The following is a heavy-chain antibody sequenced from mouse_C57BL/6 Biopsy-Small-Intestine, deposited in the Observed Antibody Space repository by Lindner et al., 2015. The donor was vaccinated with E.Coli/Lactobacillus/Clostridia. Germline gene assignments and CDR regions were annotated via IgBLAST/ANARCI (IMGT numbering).Heavy chain of an antibody. D-gene: IGHD3-2*02. J-gene: IGHJ2*01. CDR2: IYPGDGDT. V-gene: IGHV1-82*01. CDR3: TSYQGYYFDY. CDR1: GYAFSSSW. Sequence: VQLQESGPELVKPGASVKISCKASGYAFSSSWMNWVKQRPGKGLEWIGRIYPGDGDTNYNEKFKGKAILTADKSSSTAYMELRSLTSEDSAVYYCTSYQGYYFDYWGQGTTLTVSS.